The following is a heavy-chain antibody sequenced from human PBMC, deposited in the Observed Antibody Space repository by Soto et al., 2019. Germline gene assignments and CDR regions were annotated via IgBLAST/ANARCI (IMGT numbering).Heavy chain of an antibody. D-gene: IGHD3-22*01. V-gene: IGHV3-21*01. CDR2: ISSSSSYI. Sequence: GGSLRLSCAASGFTFSSYSMNWFRQAPGKGLEWVSSISSSSSYIYYADSVKGRFTISRDNAKNSLYLQMNSLRAEDTAVYYCARDRRYYCDSSGYYYVVTDYWGQGTLVTVSS. J-gene: IGHJ4*02. CDR1: GFTFSSYS. CDR3: ARDRRYYCDSSGYYYVVTDY.